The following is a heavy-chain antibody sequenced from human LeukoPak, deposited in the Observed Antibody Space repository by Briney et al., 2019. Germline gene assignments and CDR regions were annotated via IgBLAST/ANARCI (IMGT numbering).Heavy chain of an antibody. V-gene: IGHV5-51*01. J-gene: IGHJ4*02. CDR1: GYGFTSYW. CDR2: IYPGDSDT. CDR3: ARLEGIAAAGTGIFDY. Sequence: GESLKISCKGSGYGFTSYWIGWVRQMPGKGLEWMGIIYPGDSDTRYSPSFQGQVTISADKSISTAYLQWSSLKASDTAMYYCARLEGIAAAGTGIFDYWGQGTLVTVSS. D-gene: IGHD6-13*01.